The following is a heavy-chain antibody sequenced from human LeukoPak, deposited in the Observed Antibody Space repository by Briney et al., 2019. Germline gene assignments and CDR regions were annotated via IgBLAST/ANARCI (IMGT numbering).Heavy chain of an antibody. CDR3: ARDVPSDILTGYYDDAYFDY. CDR2: ISAYNGDT. CDR1: GYIFAHNG. V-gene: IGHV1-18*01. D-gene: IGHD3-9*01. Sequence: GASVKVSCKTSGYIFAHNGISWVRQAPGQGPEWMGWISAYNGDTNYAQKLQGRVTMTTDTSTSTAYMELRSLRSDDTAVYYCARDVPSDILTGYYDDAYFDYWGQGTLVTVSS. J-gene: IGHJ4*02.